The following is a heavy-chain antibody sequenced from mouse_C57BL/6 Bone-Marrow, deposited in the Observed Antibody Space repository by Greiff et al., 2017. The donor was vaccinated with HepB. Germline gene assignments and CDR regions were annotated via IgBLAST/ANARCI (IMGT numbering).Heavy chain of an antibody. Sequence: QVQLHRPGLDFLILGAPVNLPSKVFASPFTTSWMPWVKQRPGQGLEWFGEIDPSDSYTNYNQKLKGKSTLTVDKSSSTAYMQLSSLTSEDSAVYYCARSKGYWYFDVWGTGTTVTVSS. CDR3: ARSKGYWYFDV. V-gene: IGHV1-69*01. CDR2: IDPSDSYT. J-gene: IGHJ1*03. CDR1: ASPFTTSW.